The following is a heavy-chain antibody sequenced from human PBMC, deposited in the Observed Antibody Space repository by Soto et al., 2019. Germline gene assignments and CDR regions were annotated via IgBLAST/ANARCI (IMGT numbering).Heavy chain of an antibody. J-gene: IGHJ6*03. CDR1: GFTFSSYA. Sequence: PGGSLRLSCAASGFTFSSYAMSWVRQAPGKGLEWVSAISGSGDNTYYADSVKGRFTISRDNYKNTLSLQMNSLSAEDTAVYYCAKETAVTPYYKDVWGKGTTVTVSS. D-gene: IGHD4-17*01. V-gene: IGHV3-23*01. CDR2: ISGSGDNT. CDR3: AKETAVTPYYKDV.